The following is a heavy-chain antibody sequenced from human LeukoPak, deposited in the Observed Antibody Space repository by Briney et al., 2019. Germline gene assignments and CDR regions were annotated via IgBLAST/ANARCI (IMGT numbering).Heavy chain of an antibody. Sequence: GGSLRLSCAASGFTFDDYGMSWVRQAPGKGLEWVSGINWNGGSTGYADSVKGRFTISRDNAKNSLYLQMKSLRAEDTALYYCAREGGAWYYYGSGSFDYWGQGTLVTVSS. V-gene: IGHV3-20*04. CDR2: INWNGGST. J-gene: IGHJ4*02. D-gene: IGHD3-10*01. CDR3: AREGGAWYYYGSGSFDY. CDR1: GFTFDDYG.